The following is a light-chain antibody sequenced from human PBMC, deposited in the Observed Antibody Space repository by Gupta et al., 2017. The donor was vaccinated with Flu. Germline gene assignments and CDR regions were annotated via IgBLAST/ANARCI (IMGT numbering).Light chain of an antibody. CDR1: QDVGKW. V-gene: IGKV1-12*01. CDR3: QQESSFPRT. J-gene: IGKJ1*01. CDR2: GAS. Sequence: PSSVSASVGDRVTIAWRASQDVGKWLDWYQQKPGEDPKLLIYGASRVKRGVPSRSSGSGSGTDFTLTISSRQSEDFANYYCQQESSFPRTFGQGTRVEI.